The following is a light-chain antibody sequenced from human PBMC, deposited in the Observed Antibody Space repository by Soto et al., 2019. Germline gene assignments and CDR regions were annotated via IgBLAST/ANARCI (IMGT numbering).Light chain of an antibody. V-gene: IGLV2-14*01. CDR1: MRDVGAYNL. CDR2: EVH. Sequence: QPALTQPASVSGSAGQSITISCSGTMRDVGAYNLVSWYQQHPGTAPKLIIYEVHNRPSGISSRFSGSRSGNTASLTISGRRPEDEGDYYWSAYSARSTLVFGGGTKLTVL. CDR3: SAYSARSTLV. J-gene: IGLJ3*02.